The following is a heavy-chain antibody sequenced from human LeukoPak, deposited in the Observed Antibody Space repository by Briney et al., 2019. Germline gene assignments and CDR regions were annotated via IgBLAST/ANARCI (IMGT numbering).Heavy chain of an antibody. CDR3: AKGMVRGVMYYFDY. V-gene: IGHV3-23*01. J-gene: IGHJ4*02. CDR1: GFIFNNYA. D-gene: IGHD3-10*01. Sequence: GGSLRLSCAASGFIFNNYAMSWVRQAPGKGLEWVSAISGSGGSTYYADSVKGRFTISRDNSKNTLYLQMNSLRAEDTAVYYCAKGMVRGVMYYFDYWGQGTLVTVSS. CDR2: ISGSGGST.